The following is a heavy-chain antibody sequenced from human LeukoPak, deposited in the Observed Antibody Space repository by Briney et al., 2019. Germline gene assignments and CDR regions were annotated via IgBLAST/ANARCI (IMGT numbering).Heavy chain of an antibody. V-gene: IGHV3-48*01. J-gene: IGHJ6*03. CDR2: ISGSSGTI. D-gene: IGHD3-16*01. CDR3: ARRSEFGVLYYMDI. Sequence: GGSLRLSCVASAFTFSSYSMNWVRQAPGKGLEWVSYISGSSGTIYYAASVKGRFTIYRDNTKNSLYLQINSLRTTHTALYYCARRSEFGVLYYMDIWGKGTTV. CDR1: AFTFSSYS.